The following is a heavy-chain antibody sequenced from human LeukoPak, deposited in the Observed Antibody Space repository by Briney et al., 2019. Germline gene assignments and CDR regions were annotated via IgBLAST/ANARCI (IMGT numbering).Heavy chain of an antibody. V-gene: IGHV3-30*03. CDR2: ISYDGSNK. CDR1: GLTFRNYG. CDR3: ASHRGDYATGYFDY. D-gene: IGHD1-1*01. J-gene: IGHJ4*02. Sequence: GRSLRLSCAASGLTFRNYGMHWVRQASGKGLEWVAIISYDGSNKYYADSVKGRFTISKDNSQNTLYLQMNSLRAEDTAVYYCASHRGDYATGYFDYWGQGTLVTVSS.